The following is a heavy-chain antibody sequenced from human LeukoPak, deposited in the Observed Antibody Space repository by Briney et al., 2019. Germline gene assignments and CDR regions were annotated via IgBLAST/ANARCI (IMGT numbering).Heavy chain of an antibody. J-gene: IGHJ4*02. V-gene: IGHV1-69*13. D-gene: IGHD6-19*01. CDR3: AREDSSGWYGVDY. Sequence: VQVSCQASGGTFSSYAISWVRQAPGQGLEWMGGIIPIFGTANYAQKFQGRVTITADESTSTAYMELSSLRSEDTAVYYCAREDSSGWYGVDYWGQGTLVTVSS. CDR1: GGTFSSYA. CDR2: IIPIFGTA.